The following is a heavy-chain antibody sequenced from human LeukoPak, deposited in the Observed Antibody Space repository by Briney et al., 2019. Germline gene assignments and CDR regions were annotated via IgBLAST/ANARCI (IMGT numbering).Heavy chain of an antibody. CDR2: ISAYNGNT. V-gene: IGHV1-18*01. CDR3: ARDCSSTSCYPYYYYYYGMDV. CDR1: GYTFTSYG. D-gene: IGHD2-2*01. Sequence: GASVKVSCKASGYTFTSYGISWVRQAPGQGLEWMGWISAYNGNTNYAQKLQGRVTTTTDTSTSTAYMELRSLRSDDTAVYYCARDCSSTSCYPYYYYYYGMDVWGQGTTVTVSS. J-gene: IGHJ6*02.